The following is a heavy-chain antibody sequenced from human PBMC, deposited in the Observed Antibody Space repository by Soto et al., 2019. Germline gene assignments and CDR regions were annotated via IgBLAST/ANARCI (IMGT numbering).Heavy chain of an antibody. D-gene: IGHD2-8*01. V-gene: IGHV1-46*01. CDR2: INPSGGKT. Sequence: QVQLVSSGAEVRKPGASVKISCKASGYTFSNYYIHWVRQAPGQGLEWLGIINPSGGKTTYAQKFQGRVTMTRDTSTSTVYMELTSLRSEDTAVYYCARDGCITRTCARGGNWFDPWGQGTLVTVSS. CDR3: ARDGCITRTCARGGNWFDP. J-gene: IGHJ5*02. CDR1: GYTFSNYY.